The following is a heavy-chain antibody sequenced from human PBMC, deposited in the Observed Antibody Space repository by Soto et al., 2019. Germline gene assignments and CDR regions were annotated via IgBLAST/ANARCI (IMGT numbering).Heavy chain of an antibody. CDR1: GFTFSSYG. J-gene: IGHJ6*02. Sequence: HLGGSLRLSCAASGFTFSSYGMHWVRQAPGKGLEWVAVIWYDGSNKYYADSVKGRFTISRDNSKNTLYLQMNSLRAEDTAVYYCARSYARITIFGVSDYGMDVWGQGTTVTVSS. V-gene: IGHV3-33*01. D-gene: IGHD3-3*01. CDR3: ARSYARITIFGVSDYGMDV. CDR2: IWYDGSNK.